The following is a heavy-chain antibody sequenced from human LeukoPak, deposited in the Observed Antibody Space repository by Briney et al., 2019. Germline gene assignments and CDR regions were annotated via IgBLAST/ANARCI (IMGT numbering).Heavy chain of an antibody. D-gene: IGHD3-10*01. V-gene: IGHV3-9*02. CDR1: GFTSADYA. CDR3: AKDRGATFYYGSGSFDF. CDR2: ISWNSGSL. J-gene: IGHJ4*02. Sequence: GRSLRLSCAASGFTSADYAMHWVRQAPGKGLEWVSDISWNSGSLGYADSVKGRFTISRDNAKNSLYLQMNSLRAEDTALYYCAKDRGATFYYGSGSFDFWGQGTLVTVSS.